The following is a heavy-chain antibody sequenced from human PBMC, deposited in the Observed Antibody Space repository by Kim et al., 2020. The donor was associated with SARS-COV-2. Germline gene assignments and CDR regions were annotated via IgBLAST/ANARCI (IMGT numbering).Heavy chain of an antibody. CDR2: INACNGNT. J-gene: IGHJ4*02. V-gene: IGHV1-3*01. D-gene: IGHD3-9*01. CDR1: GYTFTSYA. CDR3: AREWDITIFRSTWGYFDY. Sequence: ASVKVSCKASGYTFTSYAMHWVRQAPGQRLEWMGWINACNGNTKYSQKFQGRVTITRDTSASTAYMELSSLRSEDTAVYYCAREWDITIFRSTWGYFDYWGQGTLVTVSS.